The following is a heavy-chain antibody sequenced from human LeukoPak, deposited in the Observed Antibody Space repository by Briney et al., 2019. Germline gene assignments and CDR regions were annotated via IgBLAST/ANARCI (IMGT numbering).Heavy chain of an antibody. CDR3: AKGKHCSSTSCSSKYYYGMDV. D-gene: IGHD2-2*01. Sequence: GGSLRLSCAASGFTFSSYGMHWVRQAPGKGLEWVAVISYDGSNKYYADSVKGRFTISRDNSKNMLYLQMNSLRAEDTAVYYCAKGKHCSSTSCSSKYYYGMDVWGQGTTVTVSS. CDR1: GFTFSSYG. V-gene: IGHV3-30*18. J-gene: IGHJ6*02. CDR2: ISYDGSNK.